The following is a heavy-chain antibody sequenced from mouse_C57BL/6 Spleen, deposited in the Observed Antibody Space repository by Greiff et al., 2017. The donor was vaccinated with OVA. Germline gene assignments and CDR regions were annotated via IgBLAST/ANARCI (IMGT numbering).Heavy chain of an antibody. J-gene: IGHJ4*01. CDR2: ISSGSSTI. Sequence: DVHLEESGGGLVKPGGSLKLSCAASGFTFSDYGMHWVRQAPEKGLEWVAYISSGSSTIYYADTVKGRFTISRDNATNTLYLQLTSLRSEDTAMYYCARLYAYDALMDYWGQGTSVTVAS. CDR1: GFTFSDYG. D-gene: IGHD2-2*01. V-gene: IGHV5-17*01. CDR3: ARLYAYDALMDY.